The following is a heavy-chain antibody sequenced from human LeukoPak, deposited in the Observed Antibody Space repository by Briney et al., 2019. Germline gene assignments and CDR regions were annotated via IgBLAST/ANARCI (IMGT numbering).Heavy chain of an antibody. CDR3: AREGRYRYGYNEYHSYMDI. J-gene: IGHJ6*03. V-gene: IGHV4-59*01. CDR2: IYYSGST. D-gene: IGHD5-24*01. Sequence: SETLSLTCTVSGGSISSYYWSWIRQPPGKGLEWIGYIYYSGSTNYNPSLKSRVTISVDTSKNQFSLKLSSVTAAETAVYYCAREGRYRYGYNEYHSYMDIWGKGTTVTVSS. CDR1: GGSISSYY.